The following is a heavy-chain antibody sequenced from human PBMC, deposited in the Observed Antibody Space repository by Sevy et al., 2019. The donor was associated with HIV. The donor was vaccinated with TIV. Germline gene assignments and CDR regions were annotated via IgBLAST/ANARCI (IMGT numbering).Heavy chain of an antibody. CDR2: ISVYNGKI. D-gene: IGHD3-22*01. CDR1: GYTFTSFG. CDR3: ARRGAFDFDTSGFLSP. Sequence: ASVKVSCKASGYTFTSFGISWVRQAPGQGLEWVGWISVYNGKINYAQNFQGRVTMTTDTSTRTAYMELKSLRSDDTAVYYCARRGAFDFDTSGFLSPRGQGTLVTVSS. J-gene: IGHJ5*02. V-gene: IGHV1-18*01.